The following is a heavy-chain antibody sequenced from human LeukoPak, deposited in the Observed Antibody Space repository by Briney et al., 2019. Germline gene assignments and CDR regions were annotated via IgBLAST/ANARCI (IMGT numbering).Heavy chain of an antibody. CDR1: GFTFSSYA. Sequence: PGGSLRLSCAASGFTFSSYAMSWVRQAPGKGLEWVSTISGSGGSTDYADSVKGRFTISRDNSKNTLYLQMNSLRVEDTAVYYCAGPGYSSSWYVGYWGQGTLVTVSS. D-gene: IGHD6-13*01. J-gene: IGHJ4*02. CDR3: AGPGYSSSWYVGY. CDR2: ISGSGGST. V-gene: IGHV3-23*01.